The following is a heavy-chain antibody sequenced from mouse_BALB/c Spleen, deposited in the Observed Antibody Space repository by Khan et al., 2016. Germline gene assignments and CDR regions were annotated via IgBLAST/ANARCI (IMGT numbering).Heavy chain of an antibody. CDR2: INPSTGYT. V-gene: IGHV1-7*01. CDR1: GYTFTSYW. J-gene: IGHJ4*01. Sequence: QVQLQQSGAELAKPGASVKMSCKASGYTFTSYWMHWVKQRPGQGLEWIGYINPSTGYTEYNQKFKDKATLTADKSSSTASMQLSSLTSEDSAVYDCATSYYYGSSYYAMDYWGQGTSVTVAS. CDR3: ATSYYYGSSYYAMDY. D-gene: IGHD1-1*01.